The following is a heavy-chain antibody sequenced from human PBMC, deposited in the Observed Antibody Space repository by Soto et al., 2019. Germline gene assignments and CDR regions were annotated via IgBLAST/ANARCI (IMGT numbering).Heavy chain of an antibody. CDR3: AKPKGAVIPFDS. J-gene: IGHJ4*02. Sequence: QVQLVESGGGVVQPGRSLRLSCAASGFTFSSDGMHWVRQAPGKGLEWVAVISYDGSDKYYADSAKGRFTISRDNSKNTVFLQMNSLRPEDTALYYSAKPKGAVIPFDSWGQGTLVTVSS. V-gene: IGHV3-30*18. CDR2: ISYDGSDK. CDR1: GFTFSSDG. D-gene: IGHD2-21*01.